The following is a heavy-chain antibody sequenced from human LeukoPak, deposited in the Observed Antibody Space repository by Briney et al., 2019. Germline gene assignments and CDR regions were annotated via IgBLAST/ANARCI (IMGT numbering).Heavy chain of an antibody. Sequence: ASVKVSCKASGYTFTGYYMHWVRQAPGQGLEWMGWINPNSGGTNYAQKFQGWVTMTRDTSISTAYMELSRLRSDDTAVYYCARQPTAYCSSTSCYYYYGMDVWGQGTTVTVSS. D-gene: IGHD2-2*01. J-gene: IGHJ6*02. CDR1: GYTFTGYY. CDR2: INPNSGGT. V-gene: IGHV1-2*04. CDR3: ARQPTAYCSSTSCYYYYGMDV.